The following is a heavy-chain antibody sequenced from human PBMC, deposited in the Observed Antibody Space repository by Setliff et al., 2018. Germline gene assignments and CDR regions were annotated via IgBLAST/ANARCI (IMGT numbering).Heavy chain of an antibody. J-gene: IGHJ4*02. CDR3: ARSLVGATYSFYFDY. CDR1: GYSFSNFW. CDR2: IYPGDFHT. V-gene: IGHV5-51*01. D-gene: IGHD1-26*01. Sequence: GESLKFSCKGSGYSFSNFWIGWVRHMPRKGLEWMGIIYPGDFHTRYSPSYQGQVTMSADKSINTAYLQWSNLKASDTAIYYCARSLVGATYSFYFDYWGQGALVTVSS.